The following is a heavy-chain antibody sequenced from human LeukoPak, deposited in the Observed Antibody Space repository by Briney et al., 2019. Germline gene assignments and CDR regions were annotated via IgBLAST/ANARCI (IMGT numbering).Heavy chain of an antibody. Sequence: GGSLRLSCAASEFTFSSYWMSWVRQAPGKGLEWVANIKQDGSEKYYVDSVKGRFTISRDNAKNSLYLQTNSLRAEDTAVYYCARERGYCSSTSCYPFDYWGQGTLVTVSS. V-gene: IGHV3-7*03. CDR3: ARERGYCSSTSCYPFDY. CDR2: IKQDGSEK. CDR1: EFTFSSYW. D-gene: IGHD2-2*01. J-gene: IGHJ4*02.